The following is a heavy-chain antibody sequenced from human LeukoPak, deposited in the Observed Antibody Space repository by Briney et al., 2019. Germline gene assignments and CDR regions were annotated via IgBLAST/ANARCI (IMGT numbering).Heavy chain of an antibody. V-gene: IGHV3-20*04. Sequence: PGGSLRLSCAASGFDFDDYGMSWARQAPGKGLQWVSNINWNGDRTAYGDSVKGRFTISRDNDKKFLYLQMNSLRAEDTALYYCAREDGSWGEGWLAPWGQGTLVIVSS. CDR1: GFDFDDYG. CDR3: AREDGSWGEGWLAP. CDR2: INWNGDRT. J-gene: IGHJ5*02. D-gene: IGHD6-13*01.